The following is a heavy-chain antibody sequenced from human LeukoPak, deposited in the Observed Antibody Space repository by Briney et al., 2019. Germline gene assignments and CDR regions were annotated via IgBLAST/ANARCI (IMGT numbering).Heavy chain of an antibody. V-gene: IGHV4-61*03. CDR3: AREGIYSSSSYFDY. J-gene: IGHJ4*02. CDR1: GGSISSGSYY. D-gene: IGHD6-6*01. CDR2: IFYSGST. Sequence: SQTLSLTCTVSGGSISSGSYYWSWIRQPPGKGLEWIGYIFYSGSTNYNPSLKSRVTMSIDTSKNHFSLRLNSVTAADAAVYYCAREGIYSSSSYFDYWGQGTLVTVSS.